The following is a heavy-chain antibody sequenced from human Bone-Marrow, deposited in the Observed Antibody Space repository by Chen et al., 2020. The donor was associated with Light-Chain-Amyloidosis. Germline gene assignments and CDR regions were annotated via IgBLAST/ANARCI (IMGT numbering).Heavy chain of an antibody. V-gene: IGHV3-23*04. D-gene: IGHD3-10*01. CDR1: GFNFSSFG. Sequence: EVQLVESGGGLVQPGGSLRLSCATSGFNFSSFGMSWVRQAPGKGLEWVSTVSGSTVSTSYAGAVKGRFIISRDNSKSTLYLQMNSLRAGDTAVYFCTRKGGYFDFWGQGPLVTVSS. CDR3: TRKGGYFDF. J-gene: IGHJ4*02. CDR2: VSGSTVST.